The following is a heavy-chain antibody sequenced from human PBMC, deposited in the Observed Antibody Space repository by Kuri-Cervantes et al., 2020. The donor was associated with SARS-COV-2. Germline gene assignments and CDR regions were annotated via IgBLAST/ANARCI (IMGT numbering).Heavy chain of an antibody. Sequence: GGSLRLSCAASGFTFSNAWMNWVRQAPGKGLEWVGRIKSKTDGGTTDYAAPVKGRFTISRDNAKNSLYLQMDSLRAEDTAVYYCAGDCSGGSCHFDYWGQGTLVTVSS. CDR1: GFTFSNAW. J-gene: IGHJ4*02. CDR2: IKSKTDGGTT. V-gene: IGHV3-15*07. CDR3: AGDCSGGSCHFDY. D-gene: IGHD2-15*01.